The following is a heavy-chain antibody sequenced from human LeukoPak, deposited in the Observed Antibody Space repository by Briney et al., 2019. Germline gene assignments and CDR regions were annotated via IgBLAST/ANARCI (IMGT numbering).Heavy chain of an antibody. CDR1: GFTFSSYA. CDR2: ISYDGSNK. CDR3: AREGKVAVAGFDY. D-gene: IGHD6-19*01. J-gene: IGHJ4*02. V-gene: IGHV3-30*04. Sequence: GGSLRLSCAASGFTFSSYAMHWVRQAPGKGLEWVAVISYDGSNKYYADSVKGRFTISRDNSKNTLYLQMNSLRAEDTAVYYCAREGKVAVAGFDYWGQGTLVTVFS.